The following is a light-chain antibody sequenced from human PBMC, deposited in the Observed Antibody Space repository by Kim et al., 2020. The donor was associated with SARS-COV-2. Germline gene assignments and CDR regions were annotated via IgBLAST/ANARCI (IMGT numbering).Light chain of an antibody. CDR2: YDS. CDR1: NIGSKS. Sequence: APGKTARMTCGGNNIGSKSVEGYHQKPGQAPVLVIYYDSDRPSGIPERFSGSNSGNTATLTISRVEAGDEADYYCQVWDSSSDHPVFGGGTQLTVL. J-gene: IGLJ3*02. CDR3: QVWDSSSDHPV. V-gene: IGLV3-21*04.